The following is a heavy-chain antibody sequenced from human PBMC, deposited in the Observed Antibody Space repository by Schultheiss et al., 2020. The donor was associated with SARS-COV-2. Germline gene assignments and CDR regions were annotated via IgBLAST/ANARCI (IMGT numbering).Heavy chain of an antibody. CDR2: INPNSGGT. V-gene: IGHV1-2*02. CDR1: GYTFTGYY. Sequence: ASVKVSCKASGYTFTGYYMHWVRQAPGQGLEWMGWINPNSGGTNYAKKFQGRVTMTRDTSIRTAYLELSRLRSDDTAVYYCARDIVVQFDPWGQGTLVTVSS. D-gene: IGHD2-2*01. CDR3: ARDIVVQFDP. J-gene: IGHJ5*02.